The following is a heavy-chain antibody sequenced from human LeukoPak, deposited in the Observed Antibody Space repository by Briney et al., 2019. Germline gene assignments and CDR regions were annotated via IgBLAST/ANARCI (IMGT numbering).Heavy chain of an antibody. Sequence: SETLSLTCAVHGGSLSDSPWSWLRQPPGKALEWIGEINHGGSTNYNPSLKSRVTISIDRSKSQFFLKLNSVIAADTAVYYCARGPGRYDSWGQGTLVTVSS. CDR2: INHGGST. CDR3: ARGPGRYDS. J-gene: IGHJ5*01. V-gene: IGHV4-34*01. CDR1: GGSLSDSP.